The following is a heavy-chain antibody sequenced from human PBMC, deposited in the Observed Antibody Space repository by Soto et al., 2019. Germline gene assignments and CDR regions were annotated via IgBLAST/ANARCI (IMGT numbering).Heavy chain of an antibody. CDR3: ARVIWSGHLTSDL. V-gene: IGHV3-48*02. Sequence: EVQVVESGGGLVQPGGSLRLSCAASGFTFSSNSMNWVRQAPGKGLEWISYISSSSSTIYADSVNGRFTISRDNAKNSLYLQMNGLGDEDTAGYYCARVIWSGHLTSDLWGQGTLVTVSS. CDR2: ISSSSSTI. D-gene: IGHD3-3*01. J-gene: IGHJ5*02. CDR1: GFTFSSNS.